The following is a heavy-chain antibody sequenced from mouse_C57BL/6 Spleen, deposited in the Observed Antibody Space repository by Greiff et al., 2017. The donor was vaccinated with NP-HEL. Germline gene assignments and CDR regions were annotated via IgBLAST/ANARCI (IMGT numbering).Heavy chain of an antibody. Sequence: VQLQQSGAELVRPGASVKLSCTASGFNIKDDYMHWVKQRPEQGLEWIGWIDPENGDTEYASKFQGKATITADTSSNTAYLQLSSLTSEDTAVYYCTISTMVTPFAYWGQGTLVTVSA. CDR2: IDPENGDT. D-gene: IGHD2-2*01. V-gene: IGHV14-4*01. J-gene: IGHJ3*01. CDR1: GFNIKDDY. CDR3: TISTMVTPFAY.